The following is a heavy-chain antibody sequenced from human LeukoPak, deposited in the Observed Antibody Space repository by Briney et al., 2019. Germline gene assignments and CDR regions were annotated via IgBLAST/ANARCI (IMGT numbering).Heavy chain of an antibody. J-gene: IGHJ5*02. CDR3: ARDKWLYGRFDP. Sequence: PGGSLRLSCAASGFTFSNYSVNWVRQAPGKGLEWVSSISSSSSYIYYADSVKGRFTISRDNAKNSLYLQMNSLRAEDTAMYYCARDKWLYGRFDPWGQGTLVTASS. CDR2: ISSSSSYI. CDR1: GFTFSNYS. V-gene: IGHV3-21*01. D-gene: IGHD3-22*01.